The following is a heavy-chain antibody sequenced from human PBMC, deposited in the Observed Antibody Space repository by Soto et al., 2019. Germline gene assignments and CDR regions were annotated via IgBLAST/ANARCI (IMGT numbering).Heavy chain of an antibody. CDR3: ARVQGPYDSSGLCD. CDR1: GFAFSSYS. J-gene: IGHJ4*02. V-gene: IGHV3-21*01. D-gene: IGHD3-22*01. CDR2: ISSSSSYI. Sequence: GGSLRLSCAASGFAFSSYSINFFRHAPGKGLEWVSSISSSSSYIYYADSVKGRFTISRDNAKNSLYLQMNSLRAEDTAVYYCARVQGPYDSSGLCDWGQGTLVTVSS.